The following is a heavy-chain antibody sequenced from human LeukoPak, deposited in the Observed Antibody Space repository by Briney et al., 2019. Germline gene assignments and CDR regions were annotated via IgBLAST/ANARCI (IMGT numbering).Heavy chain of an antibody. Sequence: GGSLRLSCAASGFTFNNYAMTWVRQTPGKGLEWLSGISAGGNSPYYASSVKGRFTISRDNSNNTLYLQMNSLRVEDTAIYYCAKFQINHWNSCFDPWGQGTLLTVPS. CDR3: AKFQINHWNSCFDP. J-gene: IGHJ5*02. D-gene: IGHD1-1*01. CDR1: GFTFNNYA. CDR2: ISAGGNSP. V-gene: IGHV3-23*01.